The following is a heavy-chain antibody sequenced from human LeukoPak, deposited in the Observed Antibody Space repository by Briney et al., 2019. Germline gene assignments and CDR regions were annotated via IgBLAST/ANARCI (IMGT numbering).Heavy chain of an antibody. CDR3: ARGPGIGLRSFDY. D-gene: IGHD2-21*01. CDR1: GGSFSGYY. V-gene: IGHV4-34*01. Sequence: PSETLSLTCAVYGGSFSGYYWSWIRQPPGKGLEWIGEINHSGSTNYNPSLKSRVAISVDTSKNQFSLKLSSVTAADTAVYYCARGPGIGLRSFDYWGQGTLVTVSS. J-gene: IGHJ4*02. CDR2: INHSGST.